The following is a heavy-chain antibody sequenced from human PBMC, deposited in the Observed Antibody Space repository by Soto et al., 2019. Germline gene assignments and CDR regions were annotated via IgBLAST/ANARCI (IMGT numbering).Heavy chain of an antibody. CDR2: VYESGYT. V-gene: IGHV4-31*03. J-gene: IGHJ5*02. D-gene: IGHD5-18*01. Sequence: SESLSLTCTVSSASVSTGGYSWGWVRHRQGRGLEWIGYVYESGYTYYNMSLKSRLTISLDRSNNQFSLGLTSVTAADTAVYYCVRALRQTARVYPWFDPWGQGTLVTVSS. CDR1: SASVSTGGYS. CDR3: VRALRQTARVYPWFDP.